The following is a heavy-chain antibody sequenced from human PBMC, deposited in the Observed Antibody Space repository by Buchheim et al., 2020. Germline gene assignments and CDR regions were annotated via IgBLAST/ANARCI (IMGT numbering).Heavy chain of an antibody. J-gene: IGHJ4*02. CDR2: IWYDGSNK. V-gene: IGHV3-33*01. CDR3: ARDRGITIFGVVTEVDY. D-gene: IGHD3-3*01. CDR1: GFTFSSYG. Sequence: QVQLVESGGGVVQPGRSLRLSCAASGFTFSSYGMHWVRQAPGKGLEWVAVIWYDGSNKYYADSVKGRFTIPRDNSKNTLYLQMNSLRAEDTAVYYCARDRGITIFGVVTEVDYWGQGTL.